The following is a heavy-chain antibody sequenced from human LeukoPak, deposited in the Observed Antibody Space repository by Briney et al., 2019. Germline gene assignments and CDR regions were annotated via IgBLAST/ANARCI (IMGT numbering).Heavy chain of an antibody. J-gene: IGHJ4*02. V-gene: IGHV3-33*01. CDR3: ARDLSAAYDF. CDR2: LVYDERN. D-gene: IGHD2-21*01. CDR1: GFPFRSYG. Sequence: GGSLRLSCAASGFPFRSYGMHWVRQAPGKGLEWVARLVYDERNDYANSVKGRFTISRDNSKNMLYLQMDNLRVDDTAMYYCARDLSAAYDFWGQGILVTVSP.